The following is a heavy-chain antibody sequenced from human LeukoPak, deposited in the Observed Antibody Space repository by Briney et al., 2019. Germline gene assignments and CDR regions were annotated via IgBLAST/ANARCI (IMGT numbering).Heavy chain of an antibody. CDR2: ISYDGSNK. CDR1: GFTFSNYS. CDR3: AEGSWIQLWFNY. D-gene: IGHD5-18*01. J-gene: IGHJ4*02. V-gene: IGHV3-30*04. Sequence: GGSLRLSCAASGFTFSNYSMHWVRQAPGKGLEWVAVISYDGSNKKYADSVKGRFTISRDNSKNTLYLQMNSLRAEDTGVYYCAEGSWIQLWFNYWGQGTLVTVSS.